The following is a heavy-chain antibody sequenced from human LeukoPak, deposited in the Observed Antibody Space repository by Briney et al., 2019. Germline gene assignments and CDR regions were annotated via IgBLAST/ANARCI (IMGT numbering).Heavy chain of an antibody. CDR1: GGSTSSYY. CDR2: IYYSGST. V-gene: IGHV4-59*01. D-gene: IGHD3-22*01. Sequence: SETLSLTCILSGGSTSSYYWSWIRQPPGKGLEWIGYIYYSGSTNYNPSLKSRVTISVDTSKNQFSLKLSSVTAADTAVYYCATLIYYYDSSGSSFDYWGQGTLVTVSS. CDR3: ATLIYYYDSSGSSFDY. J-gene: IGHJ4*02.